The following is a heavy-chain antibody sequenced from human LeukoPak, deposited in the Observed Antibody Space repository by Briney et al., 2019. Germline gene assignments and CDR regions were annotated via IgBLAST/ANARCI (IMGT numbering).Heavy chain of an antibody. Sequence: GGSLRLSCAASGFTFSSYAMSWVRQAPGKGLEWVSAISGSGGSTYYADSVKGRFTIFRDNSKNTLYLQMNSLKAEDTAVYYCAKTILPGYHDYWGQGTLVTVSS. CDR1: GFTFSSYA. CDR3: AKTILPGYHDY. J-gene: IGHJ4*02. CDR2: ISGSGGST. V-gene: IGHV3-23*01. D-gene: IGHD3-9*01.